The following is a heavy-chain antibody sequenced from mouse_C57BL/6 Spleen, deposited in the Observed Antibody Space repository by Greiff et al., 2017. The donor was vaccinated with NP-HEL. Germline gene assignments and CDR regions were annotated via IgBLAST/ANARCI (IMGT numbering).Heavy chain of an antibody. Sequence: VQLKQSGPELVKPGASVKISCKASGYSFTGYYMNWVKQSPEKSLEWIGEINPSPGGTTYNQKFKAKATLTVDKSSSTAYLQLKSLTSEDSAVYYCASSGGYDYDEGSFDVWGTGTTVTVSS. CDR3: ASSGGYDYDEGSFDV. V-gene: IGHV1-42*01. J-gene: IGHJ1*03. CDR2: INPSPGGT. D-gene: IGHD2-4*01. CDR1: GYSFTGYY.